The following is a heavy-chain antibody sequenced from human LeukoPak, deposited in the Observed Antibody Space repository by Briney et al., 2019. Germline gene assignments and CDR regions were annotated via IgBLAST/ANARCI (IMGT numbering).Heavy chain of an antibody. CDR2: IYYSGST. CDR3: ARASGSYFSYYYYGMDV. Sequence: SETLSLTCTVSGGSISSSSYYWGWIRQPPGKGLEWIGSIYYSGSTYYNPSLKSRVTISVDTSENQFSLKLSSVTAADTAVYYCARASGSYFSYYYYGMDVWGQGTTVTVSS. V-gene: IGHV4-39*07. J-gene: IGHJ6*02. D-gene: IGHD1-26*01. CDR1: GGSISSSSYY.